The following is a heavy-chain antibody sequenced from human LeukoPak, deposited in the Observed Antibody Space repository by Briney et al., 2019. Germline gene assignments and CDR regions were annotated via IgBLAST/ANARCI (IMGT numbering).Heavy chain of an antibody. V-gene: IGHV3-15*01. Sequence: GGSLRLSCAASGFTFSNAWMSWVRQAPGKGLEWVGRIKSKTDGGTTDYAAPVKGRFTISRDDSKNTLYLQMNSLKTEDTAVYYCTTPPGYSSSWYYFDYWGQGTLVTVSS. CDR1: GFTFSNAW. CDR3: TTPPGYSSSWYYFDY. J-gene: IGHJ4*02. D-gene: IGHD6-13*01. CDR2: IKSKTDGGTT.